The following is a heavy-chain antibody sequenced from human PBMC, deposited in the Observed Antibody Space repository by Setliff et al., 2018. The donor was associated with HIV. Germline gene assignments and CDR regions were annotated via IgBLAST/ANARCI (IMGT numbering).Heavy chain of an antibody. CDR2: ILHDGSDK. D-gene: IGHD2-8*01. CDR1: GFTFSSYG. CDR3: TKNLYTSRWSPLDY. J-gene: IGHJ4*02. Sequence: GSLRLSCVASGFTFSSYGMHWVRQAPSKGLEWVAFILHDGSDKDCSDSVKGRFTISRDNSKNTLYLQMNSLRTEDTAVYYCTKNLYTSRWSPLDYWGQGTLVTVSS. V-gene: IGHV3-30*02.